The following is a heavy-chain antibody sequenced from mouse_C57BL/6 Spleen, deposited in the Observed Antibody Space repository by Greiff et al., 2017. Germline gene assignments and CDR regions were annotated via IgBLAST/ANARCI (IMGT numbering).Heavy chain of an antibody. CDR1: GYAFSSSW. CDR3: ARTPGGYLAC. J-gene: IGHJ3*01. Sequence: VQGVESGPELVKPGASVKISCKASGYAFSSSWMNWVKQRPGKGLEWIGRIYPGDGDPNYNGKFKGKATLTVDKSSSTAYMQLSSLSSEESAVYFCARTPGGYLACWGQGTLVTVSA. V-gene: IGHV1-82*01. CDR2: IYPGDGDP. D-gene: IGHD2-3*01.